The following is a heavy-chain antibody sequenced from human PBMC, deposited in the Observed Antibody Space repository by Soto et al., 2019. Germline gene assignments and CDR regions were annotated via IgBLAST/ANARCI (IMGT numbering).Heavy chain of an antibody. CDR3: ARDLTTVYYGMDV. J-gene: IGHJ6*02. CDR1: GFTVSSNY. Sequence: PGSSLRLSCAASGFTVSSNYMSWVRQAPGKGLEWVSVIYSGGSTYYADSVKGRFTISRDNSKNTLYLQMNSLRAEDTAVYYCARDLTTVYYGMDVWGQGTTVTVSS. V-gene: IGHV3-53*01. D-gene: IGHD4-17*01. CDR2: IYSGGST.